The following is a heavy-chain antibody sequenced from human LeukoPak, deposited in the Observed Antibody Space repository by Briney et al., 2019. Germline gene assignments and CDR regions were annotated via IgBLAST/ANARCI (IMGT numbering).Heavy chain of an antibody. J-gene: IGHJ4*02. Sequence: PGGSLRLSCTGSGFPFSSHGMNWVRQAPGKGLEWVSGISPGGGPTYYADSVKGRFTISRDDSKNTLYLQMKNLRAEDTAVYYCAKGGAWLRFDDWGQGTLVTVSS. D-gene: IGHD5-12*01. CDR1: GFPFSSHG. V-gene: IGHV3-23*01. CDR3: AKGGAWLRFDD. CDR2: ISPGGGPT.